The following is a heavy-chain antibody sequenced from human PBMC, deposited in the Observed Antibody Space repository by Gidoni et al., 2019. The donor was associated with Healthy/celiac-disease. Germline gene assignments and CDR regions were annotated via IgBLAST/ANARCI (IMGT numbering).Heavy chain of an antibody. CDR1: GVTFSSYG. D-gene: IGHD3-9*01. J-gene: IGHJ4*02. CDR3: ARDGGAWGYDILTGRAPDY. Sequence: QVQLVESGGGVVQPGRSLRLSCAASGVTFSSYGRHWVRQAPGKGLGWVAVIWYDGSNKYYADSVKGRFTISRDNSKNTLYLQMNSLRAEDTAVYYCARDGGAWGYDILTGRAPDYWGQGTLVTVSS. CDR2: IWYDGSNK. V-gene: IGHV3-33*01.